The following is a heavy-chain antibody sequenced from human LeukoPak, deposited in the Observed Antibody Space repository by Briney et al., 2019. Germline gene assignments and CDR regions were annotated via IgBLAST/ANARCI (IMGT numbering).Heavy chain of an antibody. V-gene: IGHV1-18*01. J-gene: IGHJ4*02. Sequence: ASVKVSCKASGYTFTSYGISWVRQAPGQGLEWMGWISAYNGNTNYAQKLQGRVTMTTDTSTSTAYMELRNLRSDDTAVYYCARETLSYSYGRHPHYYFDYWGQGTLVTVSS. CDR1: GYTFTSYG. D-gene: IGHD5-18*01. CDR2: ISAYNGNT. CDR3: ARETLSYSYGRHPHYYFDY.